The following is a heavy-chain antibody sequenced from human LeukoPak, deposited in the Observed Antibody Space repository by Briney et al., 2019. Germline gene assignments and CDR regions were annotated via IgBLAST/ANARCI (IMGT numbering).Heavy chain of an antibody. J-gene: IGHJ4*02. CDR1: GGSISSYY. V-gene: IGHV4-59*12. Sequence: SETLSLACTVSGGSISSYYWSWIRQPPGKGLEWIGYIYYSGSTNYNPSLKSRVTISVDTSKNQFSLKLTSVTAADTAVYYCARAPEYGLYYFDYWGQGTLVTVSS. CDR2: IYYSGST. CDR3: ARAPEYGLYYFDY. D-gene: IGHD1-14*01.